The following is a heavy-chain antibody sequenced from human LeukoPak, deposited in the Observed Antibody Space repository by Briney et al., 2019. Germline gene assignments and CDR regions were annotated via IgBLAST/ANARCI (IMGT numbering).Heavy chain of an antibody. CDR2: IYYSGST. V-gene: IGHV4-59*01. J-gene: IGHJ5*02. CDR3: AREQRYYYVSSGYKDRNWFDP. CDR1: GVSISSYY. Sequence: SETLSLTCTAYGVSISSYYWSWVRQAPGKGLEWVGYIYYSGSTNKNASLKGHVTISDDPPKNQFSLKLSSVAAAHTAVYYCAREQRYYYVSSGYKDRNWFDPWGQGTLGTVS. D-gene: IGHD3-22*01.